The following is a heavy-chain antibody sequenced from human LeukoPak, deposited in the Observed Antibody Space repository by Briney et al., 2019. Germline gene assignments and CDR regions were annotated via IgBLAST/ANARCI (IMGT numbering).Heavy chain of an antibody. CDR2: ISGSGGST. Sequence: GGSLRLSCAASGFTFSSYAMSWVRQAPGKGLEWVSAISGSGGSTYYADSVKGRFTISRDNSKNTLYLQMNSLRAEDTAVYYCAKALRLIAVAPAWDFDYWGQGTLATVSS. D-gene: IGHD6-19*01. CDR3: AKALRLIAVAPAWDFDY. J-gene: IGHJ4*02. CDR1: GFTFSSYA. V-gene: IGHV3-23*01.